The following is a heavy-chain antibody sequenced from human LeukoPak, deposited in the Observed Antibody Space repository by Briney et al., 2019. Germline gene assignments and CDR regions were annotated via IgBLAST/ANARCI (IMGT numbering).Heavy chain of an antibody. D-gene: IGHD5-24*01. CDR1: GYTFTSYD. J-gene: IGHJ6*03. CDR3: ARTQVEMATNLWFYYYYYMDV. Sequence: ASVKVSCKASGYTFTSYDINWVRQATGQGLGWMGWMNPNSGNTGYAQKFQGRVTMTRNTSISTAYMELSSLRSEDTAVYYCARTQVEMATNLWFYYYYYMDVWGKGTTVTVSS. CDR2: MNPNSGNT. V-gene: IGHV1-8*01.